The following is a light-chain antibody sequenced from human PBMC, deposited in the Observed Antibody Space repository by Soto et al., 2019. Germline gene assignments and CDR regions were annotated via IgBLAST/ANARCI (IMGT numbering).Light chain of an antibody. CDR1: SSDVGGYKY. CDR3: SSYTSSSTRV. V-gene: IGLV2-14*01. J-gene: IGLJ2*01. Sequence: QSALTQPASVSGSPGQSITISCTGTSSDVGGYKYVSWYQQHPGKAPKLMIYDVSNRPSGVSNRFSGSKSGNTASLTISGLQAEDEADYYCSSYTSSSTRVFGGGTQLTVL. CDR2: DVS.